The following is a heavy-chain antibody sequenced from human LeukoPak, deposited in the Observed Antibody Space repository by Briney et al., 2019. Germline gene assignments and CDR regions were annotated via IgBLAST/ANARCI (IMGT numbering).Heavy chain of an antibody. J-gene: IGHJ4*02. D-gene: IGHD3-9*01. CDR2: MNPNSGNT. Sequence: ASVKVSCKASGYTFTSYDINWVRQATGQGLEWMGWMNPNSGNTGYAQKFQGRVTMTRNTSISTAYTELSSLRSEDTAVYYCARGPYYDISQPSLGPDDYWGQGTLVTVSS. CDR1: GYTFTSYD. CDR3: ARGPYYDISQPSLGPDDY. V-gene: IGHV1-8*02.